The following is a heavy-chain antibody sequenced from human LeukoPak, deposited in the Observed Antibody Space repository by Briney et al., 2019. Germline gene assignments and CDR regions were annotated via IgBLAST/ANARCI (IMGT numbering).Heavy chain of an antibody. CDR1: GGSISSSSYY. Sequence: SETLSLTCTVSGGSISSSSYYWGWIRQPPGKGLEWIGSIYYSGSTYYNPSLKSRVTISVDTSKNQFSLKLSSVTAADTAVYYCGVQRTDYYYYYYMDVWGKGTTVTVSS. CDR2: IYYSGST. J-gene: IGHJ6*03. V-gene: IGHV4-39*01. CDR3: GVQRTDYYYYYYMDV. D-gene: IGHD3-3*01.